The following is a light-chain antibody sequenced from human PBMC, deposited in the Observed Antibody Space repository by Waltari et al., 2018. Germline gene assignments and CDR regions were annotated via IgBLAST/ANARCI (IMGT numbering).Light chain of an antibody. J-gene: IGLJ2*01. V-gene: IGLV2-23*03. CDR3: CSYAGRNAFV. CDR1: SSYIDTSTH. CDR2: EGS. Sequence: QPALIQPASVPEYPGQSITISCTGTSSYIDTSTHFSWYQQYHGKGPKVIIYEGSKQPSGVSDRFSGSKSGNTASLTISGLQAEDEADYYCCSYAGRNAFVFGGGTKLSVL.